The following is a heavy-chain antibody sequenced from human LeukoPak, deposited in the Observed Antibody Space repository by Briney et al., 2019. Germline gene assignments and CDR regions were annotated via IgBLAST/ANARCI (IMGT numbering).Heavy chain of an antibody. CDR1: GYTFTSYY. CDR2: INPSGGST. V-gene: IGHV1-46*01. Sequence: ASVKVSCKASGYTFTSYYMHWVRQAPGQGLEWMGIINPSGGSTSYAQKFQGRVTMTGDTSTSTVYMELSSLRSEDTAVYYCAREDYDSSGYYYYFDYWGQGTLVTVSS. CDR3: AREDYDSSGYYYYFDY. J-gene: IGHJ4*02. D-gene: IGHD3-22*01.